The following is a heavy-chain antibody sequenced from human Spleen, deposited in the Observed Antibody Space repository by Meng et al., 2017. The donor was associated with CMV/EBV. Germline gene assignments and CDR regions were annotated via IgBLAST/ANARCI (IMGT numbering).Heavy chain of an antibody. D-gene: IGHD2-2*01. CDR2: IYPGDSDT. CDR1: GYSFTSYW. Sequence: KVSCKGSGYSFTSYWIGWVRQMPGKGLEWMGIIYPGDSDTRYSPSFQGQVTISADKSISTAYLQWSGLKASDTAMYYCARGYCSSTSCYGWFDPWGQGTLVTVSS. J-gene: IGHJ5*02. V-gene: IGHV5-51*01. CDR3: ARGYCSSTSCYGWFDP.